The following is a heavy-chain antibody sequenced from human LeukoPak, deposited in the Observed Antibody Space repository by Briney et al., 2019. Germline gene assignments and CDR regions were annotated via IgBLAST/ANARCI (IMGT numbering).Heavy chain of an antibody. CDR1: GITLNDLS. V-gene: IGHV1-24*01. CDR3: ARAGTRNYDYVWGSEQIFFDY. D-gene: IGHD3-16*01. Sequence: GASVKVSCKVSGITLNDLSIQWVRQAPGKGLEWMGGFDPEDGETIYAPKFQARVTMTQDTYEDTAYMELSSLRSEDTAVYYCARAGTRNYDYVWGSEQIFFDYWGQGTLVTVSS. CDR2: FDPEDGET. J-gene: IGHJ4*02.